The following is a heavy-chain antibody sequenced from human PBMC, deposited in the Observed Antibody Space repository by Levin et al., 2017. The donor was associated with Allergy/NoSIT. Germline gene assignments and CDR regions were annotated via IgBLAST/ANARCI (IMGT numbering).Heavy chain of an antibody. CDR2: ISYDGSNK. J-gene: IGHJ4*02. D-gene: IGHD3-10*01. CDR1: GFTFSSYG. V-gene: IGHV3-30*18. CDR3: AKAYYYGSGSYSDEGNHFDY. Sequence: GGSLRLSCAASGFTFSSYGMHWVRQAPGKGLEWVAVISYDGSNKYYADSVKGRFTISRDNSKNTLYLQMNSLRAEDTAVYYCAKAYYYGSGSYSDEGNHFDYWGQGTLVTVSS.